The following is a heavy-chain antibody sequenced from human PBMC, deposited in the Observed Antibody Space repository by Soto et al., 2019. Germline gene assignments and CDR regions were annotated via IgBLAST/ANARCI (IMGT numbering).Heavy chain of an antibody. Sequence: QVQLVQSGAEVKKXXSSXXXXXKAXGXXXXSYAXXXVRXAXXXXXXWMGGIIPIFGTANYAQKFQGRVTITADKSTSTAYMELSSLRSEDTAVYYCARDQGSGKGYAFDIWGQGTMVTVSS. CDR3: ARDQGSGKGYAFDI. CDR2: IIPIFGTA. V-gene: IGHV1-69*06. J-gene: IGHJ3*02. CDR1: GXXXXSYA. D-gene: IGHD3-10*01.